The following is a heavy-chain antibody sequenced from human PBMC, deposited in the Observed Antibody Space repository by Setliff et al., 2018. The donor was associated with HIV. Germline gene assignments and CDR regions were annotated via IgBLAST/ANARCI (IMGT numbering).Heavy chain of an antibody. V-gene: IGHV4-61*01. D-gene: IGHD6-19*01. Sequence: SETLSLTCGVSGASIRSDRMYWSWIRRPPGQRLEWIGFISFAGHINYNPSLSSRVTVSRDTSRNQFSMTLTSVTAADTAVYYCARSFGWGAFNVWGQGTVVTVSS. CDR2: ISFAGHI. CDR1: GASIRSDRMY. CDR3: ARSFGWGAFNV. J-gene: IGHJ3*01.